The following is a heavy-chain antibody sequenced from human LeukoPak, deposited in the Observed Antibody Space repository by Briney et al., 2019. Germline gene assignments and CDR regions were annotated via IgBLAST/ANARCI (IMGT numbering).Heavy chain of an antibody. Sequence: SVKVSCKASGGTFSSYAISWVRQAPGQGLEWMGGIIPIFGTANYAQKFQGRVTITADKSTSTAYMELSSLRSEDTAVYYCARDFPIVATTFDYWGQGTLVTVSS. CDR2: IIPIFGTA. D-gene: IGHD5-12*01. CDR1: GGTFSSYA. J-gene: IGHJ4*02. CDR3: ARDFPIVATTFDY. V-gene: IGHV1-69*06.